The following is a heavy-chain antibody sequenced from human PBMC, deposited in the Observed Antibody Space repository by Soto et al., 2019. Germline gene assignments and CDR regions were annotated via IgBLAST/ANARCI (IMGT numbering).Heavy chain of an antibody. J-gene: IGHJ3*02. CDR3: ARDGTGYCISTSCYGDAFDI. CDR1: GFTFSDYY. CDR2: ISSSGSTI. D-gene: IGHD2-2*03. V-gene: IGHV3-11*01. Sequence: QVQLVESGGGLVKPGGSLRLSCAASGFTFSDYYMSWIRQAPGKGLEWVSYISSSGSTIYYADSVKGRFTISRDNAKNSLYLQMNSLRAEDTAVYYCARDGTGYCISTSCYGDAFDIWGQGTMITVSS.